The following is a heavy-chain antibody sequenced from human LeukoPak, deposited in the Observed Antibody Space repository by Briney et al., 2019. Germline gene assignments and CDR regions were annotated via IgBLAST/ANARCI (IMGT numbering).Heavy chain of an antibody. D-gene: IGHD3-9*01. Sequence: PSQTLSLTCTVSGGYISSGGYYWSWIRQHPGKGLEWIGYIYYSGSTYYNPSLKSRVTISVDTSKNQFSLKLSSVTAADTAVYYCARGNDILTAADYWGQGTLVTVSS. CDR3: ARGNDILTAADY. V-gene: IGHV4-31*03. CDR2: IYYSGST. J-gene: IGHJ4*02. CDR1: GGYISSGGYY.